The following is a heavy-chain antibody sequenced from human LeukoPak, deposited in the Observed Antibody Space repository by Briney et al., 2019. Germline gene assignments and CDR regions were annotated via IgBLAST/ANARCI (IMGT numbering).Heavy chain of an antibody. Sequence: GRSLRLSCAASGFTFSSYGMHWGRQAPGKGLEWVAVIWYDGSNKYYADSVKGRFTISRDNSKNTLYLQMNSLRAEDTAVYYCAKEGGPGYCSSTSCYHNWFDPWGQGTLVTVSS. V-gene: IGHV3-33*06. CDR1: GFTFSSYG. J-gene: IGHJ5*02. D-gene: IGHD2-2*01. CDR2: IWYDGSNK. CDR3: AKEGGPGYCSSTSCYHNWFDP.